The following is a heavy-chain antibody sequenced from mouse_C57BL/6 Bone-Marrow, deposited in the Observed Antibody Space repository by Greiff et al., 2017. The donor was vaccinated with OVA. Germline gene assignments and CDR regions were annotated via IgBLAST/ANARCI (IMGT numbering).Heavy chain of an antibody. CDR2: IDPSDSYP. CDR1: GYTFTSYW. J-gene: IGHJ2*01. D-gene: IGHD3-2*02. CDR3: ARDNSGYLDN. V-gene: IGHV1-50*01. Sequence: VQLQQPGAELVKPGASVKLSCKASGYTFTSYWMQWVKQRPGQGLEWIGEIDPSDSYPNYNPKFKGKATLTVDTSSSTAYMQLSSLTAEDSAVYYCARDNSGYLDNWGQGTTLTVSS.